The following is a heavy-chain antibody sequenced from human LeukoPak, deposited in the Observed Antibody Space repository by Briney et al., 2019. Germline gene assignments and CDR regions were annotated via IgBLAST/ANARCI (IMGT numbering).Heavy chain of an antibody. CDR1: GFTFSSYE. D-gene: IGHD4-11*01. V-gene: IGHV3-48*03. Sequence: GGSLRLSCAASGFTFSSYEMNWVRQAPGKGLEWVSYISSSGSTIYYADSVKGRFTISRDNAKNSLYLQMNSLRAEDTAVYYCAREDYHASYYMDVWGKGTTVTVSS. J-gene: IGHJ6*03. CDR3: AREDYHASYYMDV. CDR2: ISSSGSTI.